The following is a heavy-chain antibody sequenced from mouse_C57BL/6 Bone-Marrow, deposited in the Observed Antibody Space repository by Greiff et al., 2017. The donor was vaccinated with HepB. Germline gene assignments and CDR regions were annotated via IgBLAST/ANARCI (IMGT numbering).Heavy chain of an antibody. CDR1: GYTFTSYG. CDR3: ARSGTVVPYWYFDV. V-gene: IGHV1-81*01. Sequence: QVHVKQSGAELARPGASVKLSCKASGYTFTSYGISWVKQRTGQGLEWIGEIYPRSGNTYYNEKFKGKATLTADKSSSTAYMELRSLTSEDSAVYFCARSGTVVPYWYFDVWGTGTTVTVSS. D-gene: IGHD1-1*01. J-gene: IGHJ1*03. CDR2: IYPRSGNT.